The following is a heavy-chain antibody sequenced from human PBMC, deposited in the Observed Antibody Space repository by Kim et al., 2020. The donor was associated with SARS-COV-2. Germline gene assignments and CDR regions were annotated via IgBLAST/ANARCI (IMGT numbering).Heavy chain of an antibody. D-gene: IGHD1-26*01. CDR2: ISGDGGST. J-gene: IGHJ6*02. CDR1: GFTFDDYA. CDR3: AKDEGWEYGPGYYYGMDV. V-gene: IGHV3-43*02. Sequence: GGSLRLSCAASGFTFDDYAMHWVRQAPGKGLEWVSLISGDGGSTYYADSVKGRFTISRDNSKNSLYLQMNSLRTEDTALYYCAKDEGWEYGPGYYYGMDVWGQGTTVTVSS.